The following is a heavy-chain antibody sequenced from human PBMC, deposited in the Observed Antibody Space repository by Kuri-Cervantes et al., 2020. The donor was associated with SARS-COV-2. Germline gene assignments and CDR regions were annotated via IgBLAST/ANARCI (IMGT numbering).Heavy chain of an antibody. CDR1: GFTFSNAW. CDR3: AKDRKQIAAAGLDY. Sequence: GESLKISCAASGFTFSNAWMSWVRQAPGKGLEWVGRIKSKTDGGTTDYAAPVKGRFTISRDDSKNTLYLQMNSLKTEDTAVYYCAKDRKQIAAAGLDYWGQGTLVTVSS. V-gene: IGHV3-15*01. CDR2: IKSKTDGGTT. J-gene: IGHJ4*02. D-gene: IGHD6-13*01.